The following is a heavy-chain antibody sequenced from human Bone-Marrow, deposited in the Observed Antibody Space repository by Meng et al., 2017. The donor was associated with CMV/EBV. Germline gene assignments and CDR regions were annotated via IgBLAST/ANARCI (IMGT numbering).Heavy chain of an antibody. Sequence: GESLKISCAASGFTFSSYSMNWVRQAPGKGLEWVSSISSSSSYIYYADSVKGRFTISRDNAKNSLYLQMNSLRAEDTAVYYCARGCSSTSCYNHDAFDIWGQGTMVTVSS. D-gene: IGHD2-2*02. CDR3: ARGCSSTSCYNHDAFDI. CDR1: GFTFSSYS. J-gene: IGHJ3*02. CDR2: ISSSSSYI. V-gene: IGHV3-21*01.